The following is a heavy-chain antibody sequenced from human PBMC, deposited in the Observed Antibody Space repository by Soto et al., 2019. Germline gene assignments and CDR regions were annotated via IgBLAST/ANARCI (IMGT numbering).Heavy chain of an antibody. J-gene: IGHJ4*02. V-gene: IGHV4-31*03. CDR2: IDDTGAT. CDR3: AREMYTTRFDF. CDR1: GVSISNGGYY. D-gene: IGHD1-1*01. Sequence: SETLSLTCSVSGVSISNGGYYWNWIRQHPGKGLEWIGYIDDTGATYYNPSLRGRVSMSVDTSRNQFSLRLTSVTAADTAIYYCAREMYTTRFDFWGPGTLVTVSS.